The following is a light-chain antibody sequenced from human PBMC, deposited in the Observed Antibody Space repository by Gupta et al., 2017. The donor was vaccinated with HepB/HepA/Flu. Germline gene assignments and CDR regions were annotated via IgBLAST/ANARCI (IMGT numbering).Light chain of an antibody. CDR3: QHNGRSTLT. CDR2: GAT. J-gene: IGKJ4*01. V-gene: IGKV3-20*01. CDR1: QSVSSSY. Sequence: MVLTHFRVTLSMSPGERATLSCRASQSVSSSYLAWYQQKPRQAPRLLINGATSRATGIPDRCSGSGSGTDYILTISRLEPEYFAVYYCQHNGRSTLTFGGGTKVEIK.